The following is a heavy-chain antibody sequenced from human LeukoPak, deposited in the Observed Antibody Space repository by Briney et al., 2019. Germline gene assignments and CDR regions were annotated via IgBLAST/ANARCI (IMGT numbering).Heavy chain of an antibody. CDR2: INPNSGGT. V-gene: IGHV1-2*06. J-gene: IGHJ3*02. D-gene: IGHD4-23*01. CDR1: GYTFTGYY. CDR3: ARDSYGGNSDHAFDI. Sequence: ASVKVSCKASGYTFTGYYMHWVRQAPGQGLEWMGRINPNSGGTNYAQKFQGRVTMTRDTSISTAYMELSRLRSDDTTVYYCARDSYGGNSDHAFDIRGQGTMVTVSS.